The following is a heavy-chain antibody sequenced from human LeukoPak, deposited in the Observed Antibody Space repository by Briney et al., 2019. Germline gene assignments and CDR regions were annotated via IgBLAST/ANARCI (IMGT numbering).Heavy chain of an antibody. CDR1: GFTFSSYA. J-gene: IGHJ4*02. CDR2: ISGDGDIT. CDR3: VREDTPATANY. Sequence: GGSLRLSCAASGFTFSSYAMSWVRQAPGKGLEWVSAISGDGDITYYADSVTGRFTISRDNSKDTLFLQMHSLRPGDTAVYYCVREDTPATANYWGQGTLVTISS. D-gene: IGHD2-21*02. V-gene: IGHV3-23*01.